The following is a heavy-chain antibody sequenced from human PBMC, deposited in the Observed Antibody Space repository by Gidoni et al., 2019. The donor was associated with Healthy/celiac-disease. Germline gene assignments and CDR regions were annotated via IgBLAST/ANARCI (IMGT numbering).Heavy chain of an antibody. D-gene: IGHD2-21*02. J-gene: IGHJ6*02. CDR1: GGSISSGGYY. CDR3: AAGRGLVTDYYYYGMDV. CDR2: IYYSGST. V-gene: IGHV4-31*03. Sequence: QVQLQESGPGLVKPSQTLSLTCTVSGGSISSGGYYWSWIRQHPGKGLEWIGYIYYSGSTYYNPSLKSRVTISVDTSKNQFSLKLSSVTAADTAVYYCAAGRGLVTDYYYYGMDVWGQGTTVTVSS.